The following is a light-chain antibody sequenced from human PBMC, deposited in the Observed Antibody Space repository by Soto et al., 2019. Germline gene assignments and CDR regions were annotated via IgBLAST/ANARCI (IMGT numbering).Light chain of an antibody. CDR1: QSISSL. CDR3: QQCNSWPIT. J-gene: IGKJ5*01. Sequence: EIQLTQSPATLSTSAGDRATITSRASQSISSLLAWYQQKPGQAPMLLIYDSSSLATGVPSRFSGSGSGTDFTLTISSLQPDDFAVYYCQQCNSWPITFGQGTRLEIK. CDR2: DSS. V-gene: IGKV1-5*01.